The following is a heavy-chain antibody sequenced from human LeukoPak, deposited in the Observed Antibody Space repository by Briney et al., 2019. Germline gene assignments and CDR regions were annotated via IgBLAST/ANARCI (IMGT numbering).Heavy chain of an antibody. CDR3: ARAPYCTSTCIGGPTNLFDP. CDR1: GGSISSGTYY. Sequence: TLSLTCTVSGGSISSGTYYWSWIRQHPGKGLEWIGYIYYSGSTNYNPSLKSRLTISIDTSKNQFSLKLSSVTAADTAVYYCARAPYCTSTCIGGPTNLFDPWGQGTLVTVSS. D-gene: IGHD2-8*01. J-gene: IGHJ5*02. CDR2: IYYSGST. V-gene: IGHV4-31*03.